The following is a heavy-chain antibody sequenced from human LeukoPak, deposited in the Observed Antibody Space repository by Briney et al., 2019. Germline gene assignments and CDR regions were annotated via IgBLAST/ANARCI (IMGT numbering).Heavy chain of an antibody. CDR1: GFTLTDYW. CDR3: ARDGTAAGLYFDL. V-gene: IGHV3-7*01. J-gene: IGHJ4*01. Sequence: QPGGSLRLSCAVSGFTLTDYWMNWVRQAPGKGLEWVASIRQDGSEKTYVGSVKGRFTISRDNTKNSLSLQVNSLRVEDTAVYYCARDGTAAGLYFDLWGQGTLVTVSS. CDR2: IRQDGSEK. D-gene: IGHD6-13*01.